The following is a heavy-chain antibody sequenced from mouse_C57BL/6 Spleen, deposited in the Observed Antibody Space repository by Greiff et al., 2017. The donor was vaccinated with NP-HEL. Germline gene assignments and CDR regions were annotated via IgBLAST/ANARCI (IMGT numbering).Heavy chain of an antibody. D-gene: IGHD2-4*01. CDR2: IYPGDGDT. V-gene: IGHV1-82*01. Sequence: QVQLQQSGPELVKPGASVKISCKASGYAFSSSWMNWVKQRPGKGLEWIGRIYPGDGDTNYNGKFKGKATLTADKSSSTAYMQLSSLTSEDSAVYFCAREDYDYDGTVYAMDYWGQGTSVTVSS. CDR3: AREDYDYDGTVYAMDY. J-gene: IGHJ4*01. CDR1: GYAFSSSW.